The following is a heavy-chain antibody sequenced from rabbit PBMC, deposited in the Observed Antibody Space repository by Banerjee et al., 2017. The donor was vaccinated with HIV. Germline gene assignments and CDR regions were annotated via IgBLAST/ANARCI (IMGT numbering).Heavy chain of an antibody. Sequence: QEQLVESGGGLVQPEGSLTLTCTASGFTLSNYWICWVRQAPGKGLEWIGCISTGDRSTYYASWAKGRFTISKTSSTTVDLKMTSLTAADTAAYFCARDYARIFYDMDLWGPGTLVTVS. CDR3: ARDYARIFYDMDL. V-gene: IGHV1S45*01. CDR1: GFTLSNYW. J-gene: IGHJ6*01. D-gene: IGHD6-1*01. CDR2: ISTGDRST.